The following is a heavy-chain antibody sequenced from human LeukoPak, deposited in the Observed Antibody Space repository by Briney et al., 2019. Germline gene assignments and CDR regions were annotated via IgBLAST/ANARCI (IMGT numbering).Heavy chain of an antibody. Sequence: SETLSLTCSVSDGSINSYYWNWTRRPPGKGLEWIGYIYYNGNTNYSPSLKSRVTMSVDTSKNLFSLKVSSVTAADTAVYYCARGRSNYYGMDVWGQGTTVTVSS. J-gene: IGHJ6*02. D-gene: IGHD1-26*01. V-gene: IGHV4-59*01. CDR1: DGSINSYY. CDR3: ARGRSNYYGMDV. CDR2: IYYNGNT.